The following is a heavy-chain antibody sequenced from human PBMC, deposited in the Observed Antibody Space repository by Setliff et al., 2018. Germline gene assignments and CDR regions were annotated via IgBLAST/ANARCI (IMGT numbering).Heavy chain of an antibody. Sequence: GGSLRLSCTASGLSYINDWVSWVRQAPGRGPEWLAVISYDGSHDYYADSVKGRFSISRDNAKNTLYVQMNSLRVEDTAVYYCARPTTIARVSPLDYWGQGTLVTVSS. D-gene: IGHD6-13*01. CDR2: ISYDGSHD. J-gene: IGHJ4*01. V-gene: IGHV3-30*12. CDR3: ARPTTIARVSPLDY. CDR1: GLSYINDW.